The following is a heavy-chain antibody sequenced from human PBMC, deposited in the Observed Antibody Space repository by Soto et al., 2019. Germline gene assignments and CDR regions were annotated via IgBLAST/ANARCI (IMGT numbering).Heavy chain of an antibody. J-gene: IGHJ4*02. V-gene: IGHV3-30*18. CDR2: ISYDGSNK. CDR1: GFTFSSYG. D-gene: IGHD4-17*01. CDR3: AKGTVANFDY. Sequence: GGSLRLSCAASGFTFSSYGMHWVRQAPGKGLEWVAVISYDGSNKYYADSVKGRFTISRDNSKNTLYLQMNSLRAEDTAVYYCAKGTVANFDYWGQGTLVTVYS.